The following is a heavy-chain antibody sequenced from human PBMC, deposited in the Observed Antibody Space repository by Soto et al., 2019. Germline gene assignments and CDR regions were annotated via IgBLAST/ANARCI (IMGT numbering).Heavy chain of an antibody. CDR3: AKDLGTVPYYYGMDV. D-gene: IGHD1-1*01. J-gene: IGHJ6*02. Sequence: GGSLRLSCAASGFTFSSYGMHWVRQAPGKGLEWVAVISYDGSNKYYADSVKGRFTISRDNSKNTLYLQMNSLRAEDTAVYYCAKDLGTVPYYYGMDVWGQGTTVTVSS. CDR1: GFTFSSYG. V-gene: IGHV3-30*18. CDR2: ISYDGSNK.